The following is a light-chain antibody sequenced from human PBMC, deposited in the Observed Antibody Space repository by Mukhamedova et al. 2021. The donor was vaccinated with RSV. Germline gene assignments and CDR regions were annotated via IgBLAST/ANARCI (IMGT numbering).Light chain of an antibody. Sequence: WYQRRVHGQVPSLLIYRTSTLQSGVPSRFSGSGSGTDFTLTISSLQPEDVATYYCQKYNSAPFTFGGGTKVEIK. CDR3: QKYNSAPFT. J-gene: IGKJ4*01. V-gene: IGKV1-27*01. CDR2: RTS.